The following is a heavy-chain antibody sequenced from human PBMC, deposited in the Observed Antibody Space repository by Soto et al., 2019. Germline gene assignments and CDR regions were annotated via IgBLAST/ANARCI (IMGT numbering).Heavy chain of an antibody. CDR3: ARDQSWHDLVWWFDP. V-gene: IGHV1-69*13. CDR2: IIPRSATS. J-gene: IGHJ5*02. D-gene: IGHD1-1*01. CDR1: GDTFSTYT. Sequence: GASVKVSCKASGDTFSTYTITWMRQAPGQGLEWMGGIIPRSATSKYAQKFQGRVTITADESTSTVYMELSTLRPEDTAVYYCARDQSWHDLVWWFDPWGQGTLVTVSS.